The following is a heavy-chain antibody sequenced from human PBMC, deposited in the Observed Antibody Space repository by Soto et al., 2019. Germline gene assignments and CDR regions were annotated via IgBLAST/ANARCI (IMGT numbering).Heavy chain of an antibody. CDR3: ARDSIPYISSYALDH. V-gene: IGHV3-23*01. D-gene: IGHD6-6*01. Sequence: EVQLLESGGGLVQPGGSLRLSCVASGFSFSGYAMSWVRQAPGKGLVWVSSMTATGVSIYYADSVRGRFTISRDNSKNTLYLQMCRLRAADTARYYWARDSIPYISSYALDHWGRGALVAVSS. J-gene: IGHJ4*02. CDR2: MTATGVSI. CDR1: GFSFSGYA.